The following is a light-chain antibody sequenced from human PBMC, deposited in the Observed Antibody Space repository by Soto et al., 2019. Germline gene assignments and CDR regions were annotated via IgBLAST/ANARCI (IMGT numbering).Light chain of an antibody. CDR3: QSYDSSLGGSRV. V-gene: IGLV1-40*01. J-gene: IGLJ3*02. Sequence: QAVLTQPPSVSGAPGQRVTISCTGSSSNIGAGHDVHWYQQLPGTAPKLLIYGNTNRPSGVPDRFSGSKSGTSASLAITGLQAEDEADYHCQSYDSSLGGSRVFGGGTKLT. CDR1: SSNIGAGHD. CDR2: GNT.